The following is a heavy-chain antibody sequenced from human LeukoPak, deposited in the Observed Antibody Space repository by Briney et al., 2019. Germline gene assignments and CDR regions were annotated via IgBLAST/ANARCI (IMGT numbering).Heavy chain of an antibody. CDR3: ARGTETCDY. J-gene: IGHJ4*02. CDR2: IYYSGST. Sequence: SETLSLTCTVSGGSISSSSYYWGWIRQPPGKGLEWIGYIYYSGSTYYNPSLKSRVTISVDTSKNQFSLKLSSVTAADTAVYYCARGTETCDYWGQGTLVTVSS. CDR1: GGSISSSSYY. V-gene: IGHV4-30-4*08.